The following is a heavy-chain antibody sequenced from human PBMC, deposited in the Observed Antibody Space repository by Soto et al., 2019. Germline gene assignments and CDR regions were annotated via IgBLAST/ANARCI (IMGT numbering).Heavy chain of an antibody. CDR1: GGTFSSYA. J-gene: IGHJ6*02. Sequence: SLKVSCKASGGTFSSYAISWVRQAPGQGLEWMGGIIPIFGTANYAQKFQGRVTITADESTSTAYMELSSLRSEDTAVYYCARRTDYGDYFNYYYYGMDVWGQGTTVTVSS. CDR3: ARRTDYGDYFNYYYYGMDV. V-gene: IGHV1-69*13. CDR2: IIPIFGTA. D-gene: IGHD4-17*01.